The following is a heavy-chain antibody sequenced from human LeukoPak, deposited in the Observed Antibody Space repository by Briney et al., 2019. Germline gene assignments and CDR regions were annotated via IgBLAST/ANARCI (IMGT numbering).Heavy chain of an antibody. CDR3: AKGAGLGYGSEIDY. V-gene: IGHV3-9*03. Sequence: PGGSLRLSCAASGFTFDDYAMHWVRQAPGKGLEWVSGISWNSGSIGYADSVKGRFTISRDNAKNSLYLQMNSLRAEDMALYYCAKGAGLGYGSEIDYWGQGTLVTVSS. J-gene: IGHJ4*02. D-gene: IGHD3-10*01. CDR1: GFTFDDYA. CDR2: ISWNSGSI.